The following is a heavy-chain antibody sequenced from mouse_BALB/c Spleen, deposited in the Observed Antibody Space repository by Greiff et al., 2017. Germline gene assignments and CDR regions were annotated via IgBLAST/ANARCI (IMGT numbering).Heavy chain of an antibody. J-gene: IGHJ1*01. D-gene: IGHD1-1*01. CDR1: GYSITSGYY. CDR3: ARGFTTVPGYFDV. CDR2: ISYDGSN. Sequence: EVKLMESGPGLVKPSQSLSLTCSVTGYSITSGYYWNWIRQFPGNKLEWMGYISYDGSNNYNPSLKNRISITRDTSKNQFFLKLNSVTTEDTATYYCARGFTTVPGYFDVWGAGTTVTVSS. V-gene: IGHV3-6*02.